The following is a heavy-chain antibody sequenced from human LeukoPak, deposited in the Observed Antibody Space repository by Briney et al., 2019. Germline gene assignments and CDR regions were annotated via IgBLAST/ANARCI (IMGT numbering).Heavy chain of an antibody. Sequence: GGSLRLSCTASGLTFSTSGFNWVRQAPGKGLEWVASIGPTGSDRYHADSIKGRFTISRDNANNFPYLQMNSLRAEDTAVYYCATETNGRHYDYWGQGTLLTVSS. CDR3: ATETNGRHYDY. D-gene: IGHD1-14*01. V-gene: IGHV3-21*06. CDR2: IGPTGSDR. J-gene: IGHJ4*02. CDR1: GLTFSTSG.